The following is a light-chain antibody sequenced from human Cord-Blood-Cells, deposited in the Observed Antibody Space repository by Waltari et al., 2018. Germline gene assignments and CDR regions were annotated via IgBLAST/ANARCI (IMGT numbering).Light chain of an antibody. CDR3: QQRSNWQELT. CDR1: QSVSSY. CDR2: DAS. J-gene: IGKJ4*01. V-gene: IGKV3-11*01. Sequence: EIVLTQSPATLSLSPGERATPSCRASQSVSSYLAWYQQKPGQAPRLLIYDASNRATGIPARFSGSGSGTDFTLTISSLEPEDFAVYYCQQRSNWQELTFGGGTKVEIK.